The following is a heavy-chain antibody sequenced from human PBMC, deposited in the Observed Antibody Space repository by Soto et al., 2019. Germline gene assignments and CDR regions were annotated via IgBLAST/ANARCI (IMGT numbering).Heavy chain of an antibody. CDR3: PRGGGVGVAGSAAFDM. V-gene: IGHV1-2*02. CDR2: INPATGAA. D-gene: IGHD3-3*01. Sequence: QLHLVQSGAVVKKPGASVTVSCSASGYPVTAYYMHWVRQAPGRGLEWMGGINPATGAAKYTQTFQGRVTMTRANSTRTVFTEPGSVTSYGTAIVSGPRGGGVGVAGSAAFDMWGQGTLATVSS. CDR1: GYPVTAYY. J-gene: IGHJ3*02.